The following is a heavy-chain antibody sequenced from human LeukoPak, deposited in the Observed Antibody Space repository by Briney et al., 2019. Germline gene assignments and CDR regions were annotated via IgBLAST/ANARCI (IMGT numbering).Heavy chain of an antibody. Sequence: PGGSLRLSCAGAGFTFSNSAMSWVRQAPGKGLEWVSAISGSGTNTFYADSVKGRFTISRDNSKNTLYLQMNSLRAEDTAVYYCAEDRDRAPDYWGQGTLVTVSS. CDR2: ISGSGTNT. CDR3: AEDRDRAPDY. CDR1: GFTFSNSA. J-gene: IGHJ4*02. D-gene: IGHD3-10*01. V-gene: IGHV3-23*01.